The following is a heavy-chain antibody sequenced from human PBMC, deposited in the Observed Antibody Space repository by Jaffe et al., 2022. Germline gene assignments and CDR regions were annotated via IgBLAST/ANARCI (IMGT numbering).Heavy chain of an antibody. CDR3: ARSATGVGYGSGSLYYFDY. CDR1: GFTVSSNY. CDR2: IYSGGST. Sequence: EVQLVESGGGLVQPGGSLRLSCAASGFTVSSNYMSWVRQAPGKGLEWVSVIYSGGSTYYADSVKGRFTISRDNSKNTLYLQMNSLRAEDTAVYYCARSATGVGYGSGSLYYFDYWGQGTLVTVSS. V-gene: IGHV3-66*02. J-gene: IGHJ4*02. D-gene: IGHD3-10*01.